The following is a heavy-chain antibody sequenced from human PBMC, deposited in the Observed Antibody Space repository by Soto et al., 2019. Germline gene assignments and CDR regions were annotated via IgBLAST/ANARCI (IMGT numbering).Heavy chain of an antibody. J-gene: IGHJ6*02. Sequence: SETLSLTCTVSGGSVSSGSYYWSWIRQPPGKGLEWIGYIYYSGSTNYNPSLKSRVTISVDTSKNQFSLKLSSVTAADTAVYYCARAALIYCSSTSCYSGSLDVWGQGTTVTVS. CDR3: ARAALIYCSSTSCYSGSLDV. V-gene: IGHV4-61*01. CDR1: GGSVSSGSYY. CDR2: IYYSGST. D-gene: IGHD2-2*01.